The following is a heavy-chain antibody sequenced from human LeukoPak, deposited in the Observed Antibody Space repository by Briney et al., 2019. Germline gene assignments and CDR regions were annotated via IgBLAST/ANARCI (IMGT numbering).Heavy chain of an antibody. CDR3: ASSLIVYGMDV. V-gene: IGHV4-59*01. J-gene: IGHJ6*02. D-gene: IGHD2-21*01. Sequence: SETLSLTCTVSGGSISSYYWSGIRQPPGKGLEWIGYIYYSGSTNYNPSLKSRVTISVDTSKNQFSLKLSSVTAADTAVYYCASSLIVYGMDVWGQGTTVTVSS. CDR2: IYYSGST. CDR1: GGSISSYY.